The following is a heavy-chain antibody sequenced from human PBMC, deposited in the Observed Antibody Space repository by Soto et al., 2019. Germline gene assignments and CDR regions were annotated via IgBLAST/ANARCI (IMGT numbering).Heavy chain of an antibody. D-gene: IGHD6-13*01. J-gene: IGHJ6*02. CDR1: GYTFTNYG. CDR3: ARGIAAAAARGMDV. Sequence: ASVKVSCKASGYTFTNYGVSWVRQAPGQGLEWMGWIGGYKGNTNYAQKLQGRVTLTTDTSISTAYMELSRLRSDDTAVYYCARGIAAAAARGMDVWGQGTTVTVSS. V-gene: IGHV1-18*01. CDR2: IGGYKGNT.